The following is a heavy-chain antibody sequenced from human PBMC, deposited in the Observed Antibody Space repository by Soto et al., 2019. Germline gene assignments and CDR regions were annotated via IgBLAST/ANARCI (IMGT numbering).Heavy chain of an antibody. D-gene: IGHD4-17*01. CDR2: ISSRSSTI. CDR1: GFTFSDYY. Sequence: PGGSLRLSCAASGFTFSDYYMSWIRQAPGKGLEWVSYISSRSSTIYSADSVNGRFTFSRYTSKNTLSLQMNSLTAAATAVYYCAKAPSSVPRVGFDSWRQGPLVTVSS. CDR3: AKAPSSVPRVGFDS. V-gene: IGHV3-11*01. J-gene: IGHJ4*02.